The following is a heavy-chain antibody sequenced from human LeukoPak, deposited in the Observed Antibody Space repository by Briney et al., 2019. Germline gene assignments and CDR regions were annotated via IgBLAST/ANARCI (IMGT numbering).Heavy chain of an antibody. V-gene: IGHV3-48*03. J-gene: IGHJ4*02. CDR1: GFTFSSYE. CDR2: ISSSGSTI. D-gene: IGHD1-20*01. CDR3: ARGPSGGNNLWVDY. Sequence: GGSLRLSCAASGFTFSSYEMNWARQAPGKGLEWVSYISSSGSTIYYADSVKGRFTISRDNAKNSLYLQMNSLRAEDTAVYYCARGPSGGNNLWVDYWGQGTLVTVSS.